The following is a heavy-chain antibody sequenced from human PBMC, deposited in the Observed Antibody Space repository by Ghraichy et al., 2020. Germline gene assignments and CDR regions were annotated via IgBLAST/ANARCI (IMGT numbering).Heavy chain of an antibody. V-gene: IGHV4-34*01. CDR3: ARGWRPRQNWATLAGRQFDP. D-gene: IGHD5-24*01. Sequence: ETISLTCAVYGGSFSGYYWSWIRQPPGKGLEWIGEINHSGSTNYNPSLKSRVTISVDTSKNQFSLKLSSVTAADTAVYYCARGWRPRQNWATLAGRQFDPWGQGTLVTVSS. CDR1: GGSFSGYY. CDR2: INHSGST. J-gene: IGHJ5*02.